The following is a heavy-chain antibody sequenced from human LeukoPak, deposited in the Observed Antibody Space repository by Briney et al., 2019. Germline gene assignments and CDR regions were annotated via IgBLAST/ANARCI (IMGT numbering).Heavy chain of an antibody. CDR1: GFTFGDYA. V-gene: IGHV3-49*03. CDR2: IRSKTYGGTT. J-gene: IGHJ6*02. D-gene: IGHD1-26*01. CDR3: TYSGSYYSNYGMDV. Sequence: GGSLRLSCTASGFTFGDYAMSWFRQAPRKGLEWVGFIRSKTYGGTTEYAASVKGRFTISRDDSKSIAYLQMDSLKTEDTALYYCTYSGSYYSNYGMDVWGQGITVTVSS.